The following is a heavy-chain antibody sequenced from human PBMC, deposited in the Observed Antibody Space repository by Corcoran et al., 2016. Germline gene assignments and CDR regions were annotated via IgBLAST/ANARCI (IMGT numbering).Heavy chain of an antibody. D-gene: IGHD2-2*01. V-gene: IGHV1-2*02. CDR1: GGTFSSYA. Sequence: QVQLVQSGAEVKKPGSSVKVSCKASGGTFSSYAISWVRQAPGQGLEWMGWINPNSGGTNYAQKFQGRVTMTRDTSISTAYMELSRLRSDDTAVYYCAREMVVPAAQVGYYYYGMDVWGQGTTVTVSS. CDR2: INPNSGGT. J-gene: IGHJ6*02. CDR3: AREMVVPAAQVGYYYYGMDV.